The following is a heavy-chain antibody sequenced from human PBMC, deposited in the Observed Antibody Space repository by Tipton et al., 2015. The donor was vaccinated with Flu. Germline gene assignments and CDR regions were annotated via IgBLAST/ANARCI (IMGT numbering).Heavy chain of an antibody. D-gene: IGHD4-17*01. V-gene: IGHV5-51*03. CDR2: IYPDDSET. Sequence: MQLVQSGAELKEPGEPLKISCQGSGYSFTKKWIGWVRQKPGKGLELMGLIYPDDSETRYSPPFRGQVAISVDKSINTAYLEWTRVKAADTAMYYCVSPDYISPTVTSLEYWGQGTLVTVAS. CDR1: GYSFTKKW. CDR3: VSPDYISPTVTSLEY. J-gene: IGHJ4*02.